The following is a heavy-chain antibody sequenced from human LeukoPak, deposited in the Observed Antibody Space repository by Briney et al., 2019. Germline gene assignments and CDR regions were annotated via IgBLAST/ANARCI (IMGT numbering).Heavy chain of an antibody. D-gene: IGHD6-13*01. CDR2: IPDNGAYS. J-gene: IGHJ4*02. CDR3: VRGDSRDY. Sequence: PGGSLRLSCAASGFTFSSYTMNWVRQAPGKGLEWVSSIPDNGAYSHHADSGEGRFTISGDNARNSLYLDMHNLGAEDTAVYYCVRGDSRDYWGQGTLVTVSS. V-gene: IGHV3-21*01. CDR1: GFTFSSYT.